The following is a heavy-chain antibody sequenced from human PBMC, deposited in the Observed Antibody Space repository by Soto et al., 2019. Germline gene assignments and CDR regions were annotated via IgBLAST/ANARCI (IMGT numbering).Heavy chain of an antibody. J-gene: IGHJ6*03. Sequence: QVPLVQSGAEVKKPGASVKVSCKASGYTFTSYAMHWVRQAPGQRLEWMGWINAGNGNTKYSQKFQGRVTITRDTSASTAYMELSSLRSEDTAVYYCARDQTVTTYYYYYYMDVWGKGTTVTVSS. CDR1: GYTFTSYA. D-gene: IGHD4-17*01. CDR2: INAGNGNT. CDR3: ARDQTVTTYYYYYYMDV. V-gene: IGHV1-3*01.